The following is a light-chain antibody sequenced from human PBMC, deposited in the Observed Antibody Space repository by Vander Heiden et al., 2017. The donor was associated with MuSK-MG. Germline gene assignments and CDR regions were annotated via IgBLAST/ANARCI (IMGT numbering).Light chain of an antibody. Sequence: HSVLPQPPSASGTPGPRVTLSCSAGSSNIGSNTVHWYQQLPGTAPKLLIYSNNPRPSGVPDRFSGSKSGTSASLAISGLQSEDEADYYCAAWDDSLNGVVFGGGTKLTVL. J-gene: IGLJ2*01. V-gene: IGLV1-44*01. CDR1: SSNIGSNT. CDR2: SNN. CDR3: AAWDDSLNGVV.